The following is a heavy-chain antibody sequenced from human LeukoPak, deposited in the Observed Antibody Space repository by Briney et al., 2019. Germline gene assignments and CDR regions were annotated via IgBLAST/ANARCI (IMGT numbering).Heavy chain of an antibody. CDR2: ISSNGGST. V-gene: IGHV3-64*01. CDR1: GFTFSSYS. J-gene: IGHJ4*02. D-gene: IGHD3-10*01. Sequence: HPGGSLRLSCAASGFTFSSYSMNWVRQAPGKGLEYVSAISSNGGSTYYANSVKGRFTISRDNSKNTLYLQMNSLRAEDTAVYYCAREGSSGSYWNYFDYWGQGTLVTVSS. CDR3: AREGSSGSYWNYFDY.